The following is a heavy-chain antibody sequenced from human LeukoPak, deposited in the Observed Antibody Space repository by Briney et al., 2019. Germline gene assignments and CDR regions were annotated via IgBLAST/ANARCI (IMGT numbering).Heavy chain of an antibody. CDR2: IRGSGGST. CDR1: GFTFSGYA. V-gene: IGHV3-23*01. D-gene: IGHD1-26*01. Sequence: GGSLRLSCVASGFTFSGYAMAWVRQAPGKGLEWVSGIRGSGGSTYDADSVKGRFTISRDNSKNTLYLQMNSLRAEDTAVYYCAVNIVGATLRYYYYGMDVWGQGTTVTVSS. CDR3: AVNIVGATLRYYYYGMDV. J-gene: IGHJ6*02.